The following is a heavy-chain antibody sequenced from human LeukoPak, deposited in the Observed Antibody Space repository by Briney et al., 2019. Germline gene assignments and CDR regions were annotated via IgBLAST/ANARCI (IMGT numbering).Heavy chain of an antibody. Sequence: GGSLRLSCRGSGFTFNTYAMSWFRQIPGKGLEWVSAISGDGVITYYTDSVKGRFIISRDNSRDTLHLQMSSLGVGDTAVYHCATVGGGANVGRDYFGAWGQGILVTVSS. J-gene: IGHJ5*02. V-gene: IGHV3-23*01. CDR2: ISGDGVIT. CDR3: ATVGGGANVGRDYFGA. D-gene: IGHD1-26*01. CDR1: GFTFNTYA.